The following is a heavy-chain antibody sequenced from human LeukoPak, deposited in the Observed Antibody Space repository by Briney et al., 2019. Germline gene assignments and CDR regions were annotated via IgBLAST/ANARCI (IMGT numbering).Heavy chain of an antibody. CDR3: ARATHRLGYCSSTSCYTSYYFDY. V-gene: IGHV1-69*04. D-gene: IGHD2-2*02. CDR2: IIPILGIA. CDR1: GGTFSSYA. J-gene: IGHJ4*02. Sequence: SVKVSCKASGGTFSSYAISWVRQAPGQGLEWMGSIIPILGIANYAQKFQGRVTITADKSTSTAYMELSHLRSEDTAVYYCARATHRLGYCSSTSCYTSYYFDYWGRGTLVTVSS.